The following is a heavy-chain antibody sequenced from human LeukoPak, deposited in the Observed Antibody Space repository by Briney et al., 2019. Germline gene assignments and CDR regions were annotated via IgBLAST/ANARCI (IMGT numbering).Heavy chain of an antibody. V-gene: IGHV3-7*01. Sequence: PGGSLRLSCAASGFTFSSYAMSWVRQAPGKGLEWVATIKQDGSRKYYVDSVKGRFTISRDNAKNSLYLQMSNLRGEDTAVYYCARPPLGYCTGGSCSFDPWGQGTLVTVSS. J-gene: IGHJ5*02. CDR2: IKQDGSRK. CDR1: GFTFSSYA. CDR3: ARPPLGYCTGGSCSFDP. D-gene: IGHD2-15*01.